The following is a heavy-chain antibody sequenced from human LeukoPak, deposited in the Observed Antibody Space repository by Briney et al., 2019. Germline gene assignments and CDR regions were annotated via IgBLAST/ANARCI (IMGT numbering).Heavy chain of an antibody. CDR2: IKQGGGDK. CDR3: ARDPGVSGDWGTFDL. V-gene: IGHV3-7*01. D-gene: IGHD2-21*01. J-gene: IGHJ3*01. CDR1: GFNINYYY. Sequence: GGSLRLSCAASGFNINYYYMSWVRQSPGKGLEWVGNIKQGGGDKYYLGSVKGRFTISRDNAKEALYLQMSSLRAADTAVYYCARDPGVSGDWGTFDLWGQGTMVTASS.